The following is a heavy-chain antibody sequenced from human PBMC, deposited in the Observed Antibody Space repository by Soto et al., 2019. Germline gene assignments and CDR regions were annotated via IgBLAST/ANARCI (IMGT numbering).Heavy chain of an antibody. D-gene: IGHD4-17*01. CDR2: ISYHGSDK. Sequence: QVQLVESGGGVVQPGRSLRLSCAASGFTFSNYGMHWVRQAPGKGLEWVAVISYHGSDKYYADSVKGRFTISRDNSKNTLYLQMDRLRAEETALYYCAKDHLTTTVTTVRYWGQGTLVTVSS. CDR1: GFTFSNYG. CDR3: AKDHLTTTVTTVRY. V-gene: IGHV3-30*18. J-gene: IGHJ4*02.